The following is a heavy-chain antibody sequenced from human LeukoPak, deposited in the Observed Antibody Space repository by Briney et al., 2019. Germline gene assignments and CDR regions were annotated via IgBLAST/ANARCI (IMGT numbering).Heavy chain of an antibody. D-gene: IGHD2-15*01. J-gene: IGHJ5*02. CDR2: INPSGGGT. CDR1: GYTFISYY. V-gene: IGHV1-46*03. Sequence: ASVKVSCKASGYTFISYYMHWVRQAPGQGLEWMGMINPSGGGTSYAQKFQGRVTMTRDTSTSTVYMQLNNLRSEDTAVYYCARGYCSGGSCYSVENWFDPWGQGTLVTVSS. CDR3: ARGYCSGGSCYSVENWFDP.